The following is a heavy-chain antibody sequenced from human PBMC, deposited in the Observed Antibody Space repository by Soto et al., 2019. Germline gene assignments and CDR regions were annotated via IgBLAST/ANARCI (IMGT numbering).Heavy chain of an antibody. CDR1: GGSISSYY. CDR2: IYYSGST. D-gene: IGHD3-9*01. CDR3: ARXSPYYDILTGGGYYFDY. J-gene: IGHJ4*02. V-gene: IGHV4-59*01. Sequence: SETLSLTCTVSGGSISSYYWSWIRQPPGKGLEWIGYIYYSGSTNYNPSLKSRVTISVDTSKNQFSLKLSSVTAADTAVYYCARXSPYYDILTGGGYYFDYWGQGTLVTVSS.